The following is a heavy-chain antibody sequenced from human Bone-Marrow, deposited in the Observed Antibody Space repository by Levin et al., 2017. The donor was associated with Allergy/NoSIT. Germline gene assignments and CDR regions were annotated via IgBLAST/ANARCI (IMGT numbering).Heavy chain of an antibody. CDR1: GGAFNTYV. CDR3: TRSFLAKWFDP. CDR2: IVPALGQA. J-gene: IGHJ5*02. D-gene: IGHD2/OR15-2a*01. V-gene: IGHV1-69*10. Sequence: ASVKVSCKASGGAFNTYVISWVRQAPGQGLEWMGGIVPALGQANYAQKFQSRMTISADESMSTVYMELNRLVSDDTAVYYCTRSFLAKWFDPWGQGTLVTVSS.